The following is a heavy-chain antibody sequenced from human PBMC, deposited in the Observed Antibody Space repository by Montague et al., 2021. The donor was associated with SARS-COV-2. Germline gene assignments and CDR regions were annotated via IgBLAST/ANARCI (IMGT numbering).Heavy chain of an antibody. Sequence: SETLSLTCAVYGGSFSGYYWSWIRQPPGKGLEWIGEINHSGSTNCNPSLKSRVTISVDTSKNQFSLKLSPVTAADTAVYYCARGSVDFVVVVAATPPYNDCWGQGTLVTVSS. CDR3: ARGSVDFVVVVAATPPYNDC. CDR1: GGSFSGYY. J-gene: IGHJ4*02. D-gene: IGHD2-15*01. V-gene: IGHV4-34*01. CDR2: INHSGST.